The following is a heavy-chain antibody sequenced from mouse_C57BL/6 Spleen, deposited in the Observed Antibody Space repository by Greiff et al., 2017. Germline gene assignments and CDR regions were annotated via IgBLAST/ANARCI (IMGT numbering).Heavy chain of an antibody. CDR3: AKNYDYSFAY. J-gene: IGHJ3*01. V-gene: IGHV2-5*01. D-gene: IGHD2-4*01. CDR2: IWRGGST. CDR1: GFSLTSYG. Sequence: VQLQQSGPGLVQPSQSLSITCTVSGFSLTSYGVHWVRQSPGKGLEWLGVIWRGGSTDYTAAVMSRLSITKDNSKSQVFFKMNSLQADDTAIYYCAKNYDYSFAYWGQGTLVTVSA.